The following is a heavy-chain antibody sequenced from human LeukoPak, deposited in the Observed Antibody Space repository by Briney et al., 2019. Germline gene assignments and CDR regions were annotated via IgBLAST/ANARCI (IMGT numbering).Heavy chain of an antibody. V-gene: IGHV1-8*01. CDR2: MNPNRGNT. J-gene: IGHJ6*03. CDR3: ARVSYGHLYYYYYMDV. D-gene: IGHD5-18*01. Sequence: ASVKVSCKASGYTFTSYDINWVRQATGQGLEWMGWMNPNRGNTGYAQKFQGRVTMTRNTSISTAYMELSSLRSEDTAVYYCARVSYGHLYYYYYMDVWGKGTTVTVSS. CDR1: GYTFTSYD.